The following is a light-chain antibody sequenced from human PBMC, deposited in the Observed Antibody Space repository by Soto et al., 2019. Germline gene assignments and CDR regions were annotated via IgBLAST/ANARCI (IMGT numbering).Light chain of an antibody. Sequence: QSVLTQSPSASASLGASVKLTCTLSSGHINYAIAWHQQQPEKGPRYLMKLNSDGSHSKGDGIPDRFSGASSGAGRYLTISSEQSEDEADYYCQTWGTGIWVFGGGTKLTVL. CDR2: LNSDGSH. CDR3: QTWGTGIWV. V-gene: IGLV4-69*01. CDR1: SGHINYA. J-gene: IGLJ3*02.